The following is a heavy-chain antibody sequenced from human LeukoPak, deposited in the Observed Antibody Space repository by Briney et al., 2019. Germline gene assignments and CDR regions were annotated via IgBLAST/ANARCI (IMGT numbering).Heavy chain of an antibody. CDR1: GFTFSSYG. V-gene: IGHV3-33*01. CDR3: ARESSSWYAFDY. J-gene: IGHJ4*02. Sequence: GGSLRLSCAASGFTFSSYGMHWVRQAPGKGLEWVAVIWYDGSNKHYADSVKGRFTISRDNSKNTLYLQMNSLRAEDTAVYYCARESSSWYAFDYWGQGTLVTVSS. D-gene: IGHD6-13*01. CDR2: IWYDGSNK.